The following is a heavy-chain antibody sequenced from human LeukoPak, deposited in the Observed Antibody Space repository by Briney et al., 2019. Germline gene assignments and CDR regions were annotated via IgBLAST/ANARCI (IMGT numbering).Heavy chain of an antibody. CDR2: IYYSGST. V-gene: IGHV4-59*01. J-gene: IGHJ6*03. CDR1: GGSISSYY. D-gene: IGHD4-11*01. CDR3: AREDYSNYVGGNYYYYYYMDV. Sequence: PSETLSLTCTVSGGSISSYYWSWIRQPPGKGLEWIGYIYYSGSTNYNPSLKSRVTISVDTSKNQFSLKPSSVTAADTAVYYCAREDYSNYVGGNYYYYYYMDVWGKGTTVTVSS.